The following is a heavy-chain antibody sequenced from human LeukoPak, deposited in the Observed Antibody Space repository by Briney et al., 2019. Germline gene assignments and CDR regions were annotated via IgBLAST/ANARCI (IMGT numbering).Heavy chain of an antibody. CDR2: IWYDGSNK. CDR3: AKSRPAAYDILTGSDY. D-gene: IGHD3-9*01. Sequence: GGSLRLSCAASGFTFSSYGMHWVLQAPGKGLEWVAVIWYDGSNKYYADSVKGRFTISRDDSKNTLYLQMNSLRAEDTAVYYCAKSRPAAYDILTGSDYWGQGTLVTVSS. J-gene: IGHJ4*02. CDR1: GFTFSSYG. V-gene: IGHV3-33*06.